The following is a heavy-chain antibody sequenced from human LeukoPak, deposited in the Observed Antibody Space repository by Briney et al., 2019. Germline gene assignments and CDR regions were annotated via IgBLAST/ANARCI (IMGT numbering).Heavy chain of an antibody. J-gene: IGHJ4*02. CDR1: GGSISSSSYY. Sequence: PSETLSLTCTVSGGSISSSSYYWGWIRQPPGKGLEWIGSIYYSGSTYYNPSLKSRVTISVDTSKNQFSLKLSSVTAADTAVYYCARGVNSGYFDYCCQGTLVTVSS. CDR3: ARGVNSGYFDY. D-gene: IGHD1-26*01. V-gene: IGHV4-39*07. CDR2: IYYSGST.